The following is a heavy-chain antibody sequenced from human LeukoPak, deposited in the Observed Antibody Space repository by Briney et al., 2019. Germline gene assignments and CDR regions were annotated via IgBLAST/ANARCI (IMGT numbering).Heavy chain of an antibody. CDR1: GLFFGKYA. Sequence: GGSLRLSCAASGLFFGKYAMAWVRQAPGKGLECVSITSDDSSFTYYLDSVKGRSTIFRDNSKNTLYLHMNSLKAEDTAVYYCAKGRCSGPGCDSFDYWGQGTLVTVSS. V-gene: IGHV3-23*01. CDR2: TSDDSSFT. J-gene: IGHJ4*02. D-gene: IGHD5-12*01. CDR3: AKGRCSGPGCDSFDY.